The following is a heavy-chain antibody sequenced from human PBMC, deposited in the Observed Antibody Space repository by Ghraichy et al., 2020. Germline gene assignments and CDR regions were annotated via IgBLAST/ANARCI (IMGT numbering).Heavy chain of an antibody. CDR1: GYTFTSYG. CDR3: ARHRTEINCSGGSCYSSGYYYYYYGMDV. D-gene: IGHD2-15*01. J-gene: IGHJ6*02. CDR2: ISAYNGNT. V-gene: IGHV1-18*04. Sequence: ASVKVSCKASGYTFTSYGISWVRQAPGQGLEWMGWISAYNGNTNYAQKLQGRVTMTTDTSTSTAYMELRSLRSDDTAVYYCARHRTEINCSGGSCYSSGYYYYYYGMDVWGQGTTVTVSS.